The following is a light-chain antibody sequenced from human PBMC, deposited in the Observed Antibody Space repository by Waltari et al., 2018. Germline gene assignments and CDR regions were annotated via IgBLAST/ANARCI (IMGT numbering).Light chain of an antibody. CDR2: STY. CDR1: PTVSTIA. J-gene: IGKJ4*01. Sequence: EIVLTQSPGTLSLSPGDRATSSCRASPTVSTIALIGYQQNPGQAPRVLIYSTYNRATGIPDRFSGSGSGTDFTLTINRLAPEDFAMYYCQQYDGIVVTFGGGTKVEI. CDR3: QQYDGIVVT. V-gene: IGKV3-20*01.